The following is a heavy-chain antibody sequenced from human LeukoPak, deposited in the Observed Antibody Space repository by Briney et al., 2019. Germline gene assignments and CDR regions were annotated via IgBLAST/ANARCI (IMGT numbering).Heavy chain of an antibody. CDR1: VGSVSGYY. J-gene: IGHJ4*02. Sequence: SETLSLTCAVYVGSVSGYYWSWIRQPPGKGLEWIGEINDSGSTNYNPSLRSRVTMSVDTSKNQFSLKLSSVTAADTAVYYCARDDYGDNALGYWGQGTLVTVSS. D-gene: IGHD4-17*01. V-gene: IGHV4-34*01. CDR2: INDSGST. CDR3: ARDDYGDNALGY.